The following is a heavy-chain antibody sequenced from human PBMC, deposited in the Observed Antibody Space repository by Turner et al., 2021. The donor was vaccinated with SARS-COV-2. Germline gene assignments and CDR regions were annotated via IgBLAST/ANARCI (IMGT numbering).Heavy chain of an antibody. CDR3: VSKGQVAVAGFDS. CDR2: IKQDGGEK. Sequence: EVQLVESGGGLVQPGESLRLSCVASGFAFSNYWMTWVRPAPGKGLEWVANIKQDGGEKYYVDSVQSRFTISRDNAENSLYLQMNSLRVEDTAMYYCVSKGQVAVAGFDSWGQGTLVTVSS. D-gene: IGHD6-19*01. CDR1: GFAFSNYW. V-gene: IGHV3-7*01. J-gene: IGHJ4*02.